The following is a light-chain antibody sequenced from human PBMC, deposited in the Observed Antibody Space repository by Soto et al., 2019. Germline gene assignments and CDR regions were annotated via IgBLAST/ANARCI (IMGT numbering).Light chain of an antibody. CDR3: QQYKT. CDR2: KAS. V-gene: IGKV1-5*03. Sequence: DIQMTQSPSTLSASVGDRVTITCRASQSISSWLAWYQQKPGKAPKLLIYKASSLESGVPSRFSGRGSGTEFTLTISSLQPYDFATYYCQQYKTFGPGTKVDIK. J-gene: IGKJ3*01. CDR1: QSISSW.